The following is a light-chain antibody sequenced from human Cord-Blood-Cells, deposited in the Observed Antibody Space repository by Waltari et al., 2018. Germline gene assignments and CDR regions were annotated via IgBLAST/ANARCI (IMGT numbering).Light chain of an antibody. J-gene: IGLJ2*01. Sequence: QSALTQPASVSGSPGQSITISCTGTSSDVGGYNYVSWYQQHPGKAPKRMIYDVSNRPSGVSNRFSGSKSGNTASLTIPGLQAEDEADYYCSSYTSSSTLVFGGGTKLTVL. CDR2: DVS. CDR3: SSYTSSSTLV. CDR1: SSDVGGYNY. V-gene: IGLV2-14*01.